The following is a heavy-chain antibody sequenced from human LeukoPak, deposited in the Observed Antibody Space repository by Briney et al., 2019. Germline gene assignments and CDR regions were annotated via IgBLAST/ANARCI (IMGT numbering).Heavy chain of an antibody. CDR2: IDYTGST. D-gene: IGHD6-13*01. CDR1: GVSIRSYY. V-gene: IGHV4-59*01. J-gene: IGHJ4*02. CDR3: ARRMASSGKGFDY. Sequence: PSETLSLTCSVSGVSIRSYYWSWIRQPPGKGLGWIGGIDYTGSTKCNPSLKSRVTISVDMSKNQFSLKLTSVTAADTAVYYCARRMASSGKGFDYWGQGTLVTVSS.